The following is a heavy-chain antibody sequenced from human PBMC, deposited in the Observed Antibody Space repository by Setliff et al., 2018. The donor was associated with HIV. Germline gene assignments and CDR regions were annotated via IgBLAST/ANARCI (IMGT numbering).Heavy chain of an antibody. J-gene: IGHJ5*02. CDR2: IYYSGST. V-gene: IGHV4-61*10. Sequence: KPSETLSLTCTVSGGSISSDTFYWSWIRQPAGKGLEWIGYIYYSGSTKYNPSLKSRVTMSVDTSKNQFSLKLSSVTHADTAVYYCAKEMQIRGPYGWFDPWGQGTLVTVSS. CDR1: GGSISSDTFY. CDR3: AKEMQIRGPYGWFDP. D-gene: IGHD3-10*01.